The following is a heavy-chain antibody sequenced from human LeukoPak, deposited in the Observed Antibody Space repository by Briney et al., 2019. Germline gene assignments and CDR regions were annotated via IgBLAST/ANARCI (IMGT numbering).Heavy chain of an antibody. CDR2: IYNSGST. Sequence: SETLSLTCTVSGDSISTYYWSWVRQPPGKGLEWIGYIYNSGSTTYNPSLKSRVTISEDTSKNQFSLKLSSVTAADTAVYYCTREWGVAIPAAALDNWGQGTLVTVSS. CDR3: TREWGVAIPAAALDN. J-gene: IGHJ4*02. D-gene: IGHD2-2*01. CDR1: GDSISTYY. V-gene: IGHV4-59*01.